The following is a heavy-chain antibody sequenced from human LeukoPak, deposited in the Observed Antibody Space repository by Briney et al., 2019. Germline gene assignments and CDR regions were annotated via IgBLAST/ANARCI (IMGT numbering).Heavy chain of an antibody. CDR1: GGSITNTNY. CDR3: AREGGPYRPLDY. V-gene: IGHV4-4*02. Sequence: SETLSLTCGVSGGSITNTNYWTWVRQPPGKGLEWIGEVNLQGSTNYSPSLMGRVAIAVDTSENHISLQLTSVTAADTAVYYCAREGGPYRPLDYSGQGTLVTVSS. J-gene: IGHJ4*02. CDR2: VNLQGST.